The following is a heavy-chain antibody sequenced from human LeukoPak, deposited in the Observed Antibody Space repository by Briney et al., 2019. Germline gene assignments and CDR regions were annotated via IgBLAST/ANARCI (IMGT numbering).Heavy chain of an antibody. CDR2: IYYSGST. J-gene: IGHJ4*02. D-gene: IGHD6-19*01. Sequence: SETLSLTCTVSGGSISNYYWSWIRQPPGKGLEWIGYIYYSGSTNYNPSLKSRVTISVDTSKNQFSLKLSSVTAADTAVYYCARQHGYSSGWSLAYWGQGTLVTVSS. CDR3: ARQHGYSSGWSLAY. CDR1: GGSISNYY. V-gene: IGHV4-59*08.